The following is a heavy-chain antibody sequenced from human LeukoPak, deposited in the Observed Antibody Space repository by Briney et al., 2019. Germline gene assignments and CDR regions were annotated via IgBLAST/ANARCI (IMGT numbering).Heavy chain of an antibody. D-gene: IGHD6-19*01. CDR3: ARGGLVPNIFPYYFDS. V-gene: IGHV3-7*03. CDR1: GFTFSSYA. Sequence: GRSLRLSCAASGFTFSSYAMHWVRQAPGKGLEWVANIKEDGSEKYYVDSVKGRFTISRDNAKNSLYLQMNSLRAEDTAVYYCARGGLVPNIFPYYFDSWGQGTLVTVSS. J-gene: IGHJ4*02. CDR2: IKEDGSEK.